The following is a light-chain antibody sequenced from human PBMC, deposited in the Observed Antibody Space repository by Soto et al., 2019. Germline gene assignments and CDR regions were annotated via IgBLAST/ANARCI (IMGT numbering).Light chain of an antibody. CDR1: QSIDNY. Sequence: DIQMTQSPSSLSASVGDRVTITCRASQSIDNYLNWYQQKSGKAPQLLIYSASHLQSGVPSRFSGGGYGTEFILTISSLQPEDYALYFCQQSITAPLTFGRGTKVEIK. CDR3: QQSITAPLT. V-gene: IGKV1-39*01. CDR2: SAS. J-gene: IGKJ4*01.